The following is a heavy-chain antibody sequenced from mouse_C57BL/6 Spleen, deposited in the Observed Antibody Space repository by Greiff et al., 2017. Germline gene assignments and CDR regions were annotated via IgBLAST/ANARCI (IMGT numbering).Heavy chain of an antibody. V-gene: IGHV5-9*01. CDR3: ASLYRGYFDY. D-gene: IGHD1-1*01. CDR1: GFTFSSYT. J-gene: IGHJ2*01. Sequence: EVQLVESGGGLVKPGGSLKLSCAASGFTFSSYTMSWVRQTPAKRLEWVATISGGGGNTYYPDSVKGRFTISRDNAKNTLYLQMSSLRSEDTALYYCASLYRGYFDYWGQGTTLTVSS. CDR2: ISGGGGNT.